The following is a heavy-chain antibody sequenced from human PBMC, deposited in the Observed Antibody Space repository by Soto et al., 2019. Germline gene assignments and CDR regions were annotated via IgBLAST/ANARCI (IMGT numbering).Heavy chain of an antibody. CDR2: ISYDGSNK. CDR3: ASGACSGGSCLMSTFDY. V-gene: IGHV3-30*03. J-gene: IGHJ4*02. CDR1: GFTFSSYG. D-gene: IGHD2-15*01. Sequence: GGSLRLSCAASGFTFSSYGMHWVRQAPGKGLEWVAVISYDGSNKYYADSVKGRFTISRDNSKNTLYLQMNSLRAEDTAVYYCASGACSGGSCLMSTFDYWGQGTLVTVSS.